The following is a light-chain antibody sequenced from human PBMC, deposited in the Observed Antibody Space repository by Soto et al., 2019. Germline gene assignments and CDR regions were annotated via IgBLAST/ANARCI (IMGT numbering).Light chain of an antibody. CDR3: EGYNTGPRA. J-gene: IGKJ1*01. V-gene: IGKV3-15*01. Sequence: DIKMTQSPSTLSASVVEGDTFXRVSSQSVSSHFAWYQQNSGQAPRLLISGAPIWATCIPARFGARGSGAELTFTINSLSSHDFALYYCEGYNTGPRAFGQGTKVDIK. CDR1: QSVSSH. CDR2: GAP.